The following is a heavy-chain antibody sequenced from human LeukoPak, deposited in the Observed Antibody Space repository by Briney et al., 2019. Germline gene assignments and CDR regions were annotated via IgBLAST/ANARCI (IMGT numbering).Heavy chain of an antibody. Sequence: ASVKVSCKASGYTFTSYGISWVRQAPGQGLEWMGWISAYNGNTNYAQNLQGRVTMTTDTSTSTAYMGLRSLRSDDTAVYYCARIRPYNWNIDYWGQGTLVTVSS. CDR3: ARIRPYNWNIDY. J-gene: IGHJ4*02. CDR1: GYTFTSYG. V-gene: IGHV1-18*01. CDR2: ISAYNGNT. D-gene: IGHD1-1*01.